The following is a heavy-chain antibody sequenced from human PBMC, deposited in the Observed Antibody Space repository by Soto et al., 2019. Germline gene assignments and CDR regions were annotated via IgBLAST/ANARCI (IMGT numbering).Heavy chain of an antibody. CDR1: GFTFSDYF. CDR2: ISSSGSTI. D-gene: IGHD2-15*01. V-gene: IGHV3-11*04. CDR3: ARLVASPRESS. J-gene: IGHJ5*02. Sequence: GGSLRLSCAASGFTFSDYFMSWIRQAPGKGLEWVSYISSSGSTIYYADSVKGRFTISRDNAKNSLYLQMNSLRAEDTDVYYCARLVASPRESSWGQGTLVTVSS.